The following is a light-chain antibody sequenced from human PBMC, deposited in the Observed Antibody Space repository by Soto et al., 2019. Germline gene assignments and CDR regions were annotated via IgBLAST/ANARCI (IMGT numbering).Light chain of an antibody. CDR2: AAS. Sequence: AIQMTRSPSSLSASVGDRVTITCRASQGIRNDLGWYQQKPGKAPKLLIYAASSLQSGVPSRFSGSGSGTDSTLTISSLQPEDFATYYCLQDYNYPRTFGQGTKVDIK. V-gene: IGKV1-6*01. CDR1: QGIRND. CDR3: LQDYNYPRT. J-gene: IGKJ1*01.